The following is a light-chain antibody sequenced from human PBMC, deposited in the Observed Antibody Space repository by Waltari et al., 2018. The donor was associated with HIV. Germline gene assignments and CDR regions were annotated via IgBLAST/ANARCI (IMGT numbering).Light chain of an antibody. Sequence: QSALTQPGSVSGSPGQSITISCTGTSSDVGDYNYVSWYQQHPGKAPKLVIYDVSNRPSGVSNRFSGSKSGNTASLTISGLQTEDEADYYCSSYTSSSTRVFGTGTKVTVL. CDR3: SSYTSSSTRV. J-gene: IGLJ1*01. CDR2: DVS. V-gene: IGLV2-14*01. CDR1: SSDVGDYNY.